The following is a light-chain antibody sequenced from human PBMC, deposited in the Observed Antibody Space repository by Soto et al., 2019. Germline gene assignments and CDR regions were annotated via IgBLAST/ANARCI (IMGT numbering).Light chain of an antibody. CDR2: EVS. J-gene: IGLJ2*01. Sequence: QSALTQPPSASGSPGQSVTISCTGTSSDVGGYNYVSWYQQYPGKAPTLMIYEVSKRPSGVPDRFSGSKSGNTASLTVSGLQAEDEAAYSCNSYGGSNNVLFGGGTKLTVL. CDR1: SSDVGGYNY. V-gene: IGLV2-8*01. CDR3: NSYGGSNNVL.